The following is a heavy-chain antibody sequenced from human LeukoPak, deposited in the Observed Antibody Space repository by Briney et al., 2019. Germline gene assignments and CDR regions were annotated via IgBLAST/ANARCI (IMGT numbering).Heavy chain of an antibody. CDR2: IYDSGST. D-gene: IGHD3-22*01. J-gene: IGHJ4*02. CDR3: AKTDSSGYYADY. Sequence: PSETLSLTCTVSGGSIRSSYYYWGWIRQPPGKGLEWIGSIYDSGSTYYNPSLKSRVTISVDTSKNQFSLKLNSVTAADTAMYYCAKTDSSGYYADYWGQGTLVTVSS. V-gene: IGHV4-39*01. CDR1: GGSIRSSYYY.